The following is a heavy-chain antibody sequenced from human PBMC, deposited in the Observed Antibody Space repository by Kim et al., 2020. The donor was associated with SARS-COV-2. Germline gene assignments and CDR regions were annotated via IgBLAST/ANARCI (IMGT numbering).Heavy chain of an antibody. CDR2: ISSSSSYT. Sequence: GGSLRLSCAASGFTFSDYYMSWIRQAPGKGLEWVSYISSSSSYTNYADSVKGRFTISRDNAKNSLYLQMNSLRAEDTAVYYCARGGYDYVWGSYRDSYYYYGMDVWGQGTTVTVSS. CDR1: GFTFSDYY. D-gene: IGHD3-16*02. J-gene: IGHJ6*02. V-gene: IGHV3-11*05. CDR3: ARGGYDYVWGSYRDSYYYYGMDV.